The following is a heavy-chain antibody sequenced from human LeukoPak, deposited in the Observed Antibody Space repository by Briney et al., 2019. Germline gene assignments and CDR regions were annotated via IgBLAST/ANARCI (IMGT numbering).Heavy chain of an antibody. D-gene: IGHD2-2*03. V-gene: IGHV1-69*04. CDR1: GGTFSSYT. J-gene: IGHJ4*02. Sequence: SVKVSXKASGGTFSSYTISWVRQAPGQGLEWMGRIIPILGIANYAQKFQGRVTITADKSTSTAYMELSSLRSEDTAVYYCARDSISGYCSSTSCYDLGYWGQGTLVTVSS. CDR2: IIPILGIA. CDR3: ARDSISGYCSSTSCYDLGY.